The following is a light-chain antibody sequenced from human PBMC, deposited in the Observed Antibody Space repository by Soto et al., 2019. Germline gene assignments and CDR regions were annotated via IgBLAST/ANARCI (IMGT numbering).Light chain of an antibody. J-gene: IGKJ2*01. CDR3: IQALQTPYT. CDR2: LGS. Sequence: DIVMTQSPLSLPVTPGEPASISCRSSQSLLHSNGYNYLDWYLQKSGQSPQLLIYLGSNRASGVPDRFSGSGSGTDFTLKISRVEAEDVGVYYCIQALQTPYTFGQGTKLEIK. CDR1: QSLLHSNGYNY. V-gene: IGKV2-28*01.